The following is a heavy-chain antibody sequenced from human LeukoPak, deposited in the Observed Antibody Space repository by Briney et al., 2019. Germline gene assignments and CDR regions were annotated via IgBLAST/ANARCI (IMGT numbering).Heavy chain of an antibody. CDR2: ISYDGSNK. D-gene: IGHD2-2*01. CDR1: RFTFSSYA. V-gene: IGHV3-30*04. CDR3: ARSRTRGIYYYGMAV. Sequence: GGSLRLSCAASRFTFSSYAMHWVRKAPGKGVEGVAVISYDGSNKYYADSVKGRFTISRDNSKNTLYLQMNSLRAEDAAVYYCARSRTRGIYYYGMAVWGQGTTVTVSS. J-gene: IGHJ6*02.